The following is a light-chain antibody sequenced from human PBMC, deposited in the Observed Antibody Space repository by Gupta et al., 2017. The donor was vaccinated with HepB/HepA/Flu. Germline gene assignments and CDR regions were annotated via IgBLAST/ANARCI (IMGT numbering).Light chain of an antibody. V-gene: IGKV3-20*01. CDR3: QQYASSPTT. Sequence: EIVLTQSPGTLSLSPGARATLSCRANQPITSNFLAWYQQKVGQPPRLLIYRASTRSSDIPDRFTGSGSGTDFTLTINRLEPGDFGVYYCQQYASSPTTFGQGTKVE. CDR2: RAS. J-gene: IGKJ1*01. CDR1: QPITSNF.